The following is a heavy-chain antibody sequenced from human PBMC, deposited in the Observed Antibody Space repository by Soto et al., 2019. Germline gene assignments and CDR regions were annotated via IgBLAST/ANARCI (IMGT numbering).Heavy chain of an antibody. CDR2: IHHSGST. Sequence: SETLSLTCTVSCDSISSYYWNWIRQPPGKRLEWIGNIHHSGSTNFHSSLKSRVTISVDTSKNQFSLKLRAVTAADTAVYYCAREGEMAGGFDHWGQGTQVTVSS. CDR3: AREGEMAGGFDH. D-gene: IGHD6-19*01. V-gene: IGHV4-59*01. J-gene: IGHJ4*02. CDR1: CDSISSYY.